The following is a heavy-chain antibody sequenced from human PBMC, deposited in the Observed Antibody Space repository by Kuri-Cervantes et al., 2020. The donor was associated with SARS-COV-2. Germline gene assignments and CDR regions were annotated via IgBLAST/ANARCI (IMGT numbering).Heavy chain of an antibody. D-gene: IGHD3-22*01. CDR3: AREGYYDSSGNYAATGMDV. V-gene: IGHV3-30*02. J-gene: IGHJ6*03. CDR1: GFTFSSYG. Sequence: GGSLRLSCAASGFTFSSYGMHWVRQAPGKGLEWVAFIRYDGSNKYYADSVKGRFTISRDNSKNSLYLQMNSLRAEDTAVYYCAREGYYDSSGNYAATGMDVWGKGTTVTVSS. CDR2: IRYDGSNK.